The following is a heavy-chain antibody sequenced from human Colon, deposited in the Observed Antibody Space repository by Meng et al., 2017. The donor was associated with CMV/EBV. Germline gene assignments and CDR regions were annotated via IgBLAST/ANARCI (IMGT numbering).Heavy chain of an antibody. CDR1: GCSVSSGSYY. J-gene: IGHJ5*02. CDR2: IYYSGRTT. V-gene: IGHV4-61*01. CDR3: ARDYSCSSDNCYQGIDP. Sequence: SETLSLTCTVSGCSVSSGSYYWSWLRQSPGKGLEWIGYIYYSGRTTNYNASLKGRVTISLDTSKNQFSLKLSSVTAVDTAVYYCARDYSCSSDNCYQGIDPWGQGALVTVSS. D-gene: IGHD2-21*01.